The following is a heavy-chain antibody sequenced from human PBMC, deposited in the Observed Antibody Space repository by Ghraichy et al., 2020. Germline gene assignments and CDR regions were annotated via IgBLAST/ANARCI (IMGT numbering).Heavy chain of an antibody. V-gene: IGHV3-23*01. CDR3: ATGGYDRRGYSSPFDN. J-gene: IGHJ4*02. CDR1: GFTLSTTA. CDR2: VFGSADAT. D-gene: IGHD3-22*01. Sequence: GGSLRLSCAASGFTLSTTAMSWVRQSPGEGLEWVSTVFGSADATYYTGSVKGRFTISRDNSKNTLYLQMNSLRAEDTAIYYCATGGYDRRGYSSPFDNWGRGTLVTVSS.